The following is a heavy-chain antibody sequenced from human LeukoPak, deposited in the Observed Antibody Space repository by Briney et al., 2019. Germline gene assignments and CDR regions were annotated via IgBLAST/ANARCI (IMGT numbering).Heavy chain of an antibody. CDR3: ASASTVYGDTNYYYYYLDV. Sequence: SSEALSLTCTVSGGSISSGDYYWSWIRQPPGKGLEWIGYIYYSGSTYYNPSLKSRVTISLDMSKNQFSLKLSSVTAADTSVYYCASASTVYGDTNYYYYYLDVWGKGTPVTVSS. CDR2: IYYSGST. CDR1: GGSISSGDYY. V-gene: IGHV4-30-4*08. J-gene: IGHJ6*03. D-gene: IGHD4-17*01.